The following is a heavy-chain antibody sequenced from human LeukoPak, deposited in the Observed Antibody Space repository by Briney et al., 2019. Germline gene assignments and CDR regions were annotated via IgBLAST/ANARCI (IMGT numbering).Heavy chain of an antibody. J-gene: IGHJ4*02. Sequence: SETLSLTCTVSGGSISSFYWSWIRQPPGKGLEWIGYIYYSGSTNYNPSLKSRVTISVDTSKNQFSLKLSSVTAADTAVYYCARNSGYGLWEVDYWGQGTLVTVSS. CDR1: GGSISSFY. V-gene: IGHV4-59*01. D-gene: IGHD5-12*01. CDR3: ARNSGYGLWEVDY. CDR2: IYYSGST.